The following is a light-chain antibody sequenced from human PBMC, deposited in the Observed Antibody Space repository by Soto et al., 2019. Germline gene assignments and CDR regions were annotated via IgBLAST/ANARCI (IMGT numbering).Light chain of an antibody. CDR3: QVWDSDSDHYV. CDR1: SIGRKS. V-gene: IGLV3-21*02. Sequence: SYELTQPPSVSVAPGQTARITCGGNSIGRKSVHWYQQRPGQAPVVVVYDDSERPSGIPERFSGSNSGNTATLAINRVEAGDEADYYCQVWDSDSDHYVFGIGTKLPS. CDR2: DDS. J-gene: IGLJ1*01.